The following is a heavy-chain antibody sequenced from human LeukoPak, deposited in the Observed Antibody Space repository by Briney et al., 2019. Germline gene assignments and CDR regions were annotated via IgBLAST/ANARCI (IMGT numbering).Heavy chain of an antibody. CDR3: ARDRNSGSSLDI. Sequence: ASVKVSCKPSGYTFTGDYIHCVRQAPGPGLEWMGWIYPSSGDTNYAQTFQGRVTMTRDTSISTAYMELSSLKPDDTAVYYCARDRNSGSSLDIWGQGTMLTVSS. CDR1: GYTFTGDY. D-gene: IGHD6-6*01. V-gene: IGHV1-2*02. J-gene: IGHJ3*02. CDR2: IYPSSGDT.